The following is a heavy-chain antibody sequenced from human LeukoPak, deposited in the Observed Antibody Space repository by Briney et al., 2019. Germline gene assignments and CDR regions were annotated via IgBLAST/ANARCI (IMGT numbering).Heavy chain of an antibody. CDR2: ISAYNGNT. CDR1: GYTFTSYG. V-gene: IGHV1-18*01. J-gene: IGHJ4*02. CDR3: ARGMDYYDSSGYYWSTFNY. D-gene: IGHD3-22*01. Sequence: ASVKVSCKASGYTFTSYGISWVRQAPGQGLEWMGWISAYNGNTNYAQKLQGRVTMPTDTSTSTAYMELRSLRSDDTAVYYCARGMDYYDSSGYYWSTFNYWGQGTLVTVSS.